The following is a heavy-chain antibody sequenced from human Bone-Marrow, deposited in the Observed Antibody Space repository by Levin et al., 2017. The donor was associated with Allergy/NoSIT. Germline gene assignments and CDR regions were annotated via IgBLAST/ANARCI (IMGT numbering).Heavy chain of an antibody. J-gene: IGHJ3*02. CDR2: INPNSGGT. V-gene: IGHV1-2*06. CDR3: ARDHSPRANDAFDI. D-gene: IGHD5-18*01. CDR1: GYTFTGYY. Sequence: GGSLRLSCKASGYTFTGYYMHWVRQAPGQGLEWMGRINPNSGGTNYAQKFQGRVTVTRDTSISTAYMELSRLRSDDTAVYYCARDHSPRANDAFDIWGQGTMVTVSS.